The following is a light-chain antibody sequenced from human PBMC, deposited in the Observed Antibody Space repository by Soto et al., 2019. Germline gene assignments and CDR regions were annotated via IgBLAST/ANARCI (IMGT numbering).Light chain of an antibody. CDR3: CSYAGSYTHYV. J-gene: IGLJ1*01. CDR2: DVS. CDR1: SSDVGGYNY. V-gene: IGLV2-11*01. Sequence: QSVLTQPRSVSGSPGQSVTISCTGTSSDVGGYNYVSWYQQHPGKAPKLLIYDVSKRPSGVPDRFSGSKSGNTASLNISGLQAEDDADYYCCSYAGSYTHYVFGTGTKVTVL.